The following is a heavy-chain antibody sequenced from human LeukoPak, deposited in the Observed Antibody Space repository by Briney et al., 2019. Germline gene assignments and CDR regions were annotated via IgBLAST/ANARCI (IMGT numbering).Heavy chain of an antibody. J-gene: IGHJ4*02. Sequence: ASVKVSCKVSGYTLTELSMHWVRQAPGKGLEWMGGFDPEDGETIYAQKFQGRVTMTEDTSTDTAYMELSSLRSEDTAVYYCATDQIYGSGSYYPRNFDYWGQGTLVTVSS. V-gene: IGHV1-24*01. CDR2: FDPEDGET. CDR1: GYTLTELS. CDR3: ATDQIYGSGSYYPRNFDY. D-gene: IGHD3-10*01.